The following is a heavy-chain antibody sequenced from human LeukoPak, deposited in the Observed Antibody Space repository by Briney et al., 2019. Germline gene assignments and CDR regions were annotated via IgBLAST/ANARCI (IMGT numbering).Heavy chain of an antibody. CDR2: LSGSGGDT. J-gene: IGHJ6*02. V-gene: IGHV3-23*01. D-gene: IGHD3-10*01. CDR3: AKDKSNYGSGTGPYGMDV. CDR1: GFTFSSYA. Sequence: GGSLRLSCAASGFTFSSYAMNWVRQAPGKGLEWVSNLSGSGGDTYHSDSVKGRFTISRDNSKNTLYLQMNSLRAEDTAVYYCAKDKSNYGSGTGPYGMDVWGQGTTVTVSS.